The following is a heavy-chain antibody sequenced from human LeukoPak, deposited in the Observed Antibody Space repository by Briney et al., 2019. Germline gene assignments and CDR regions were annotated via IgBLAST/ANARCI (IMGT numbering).Heavy chain of an antibody. V-gene: IGHV3-48*04. CDR2: ISSSSSTI. CDR3: ARGRYNYGYIYDY. D-gene: IGHD5-18*01. Sequence: GGSLRLSCAASGFTFSSYSMNWVRQAPGKGLEWVSYISSSSSTIYYADSVKGRFTISRDNAKNSLYLQMNSLRAEDTAVYYCARGRYNYGYIYDYWGQGTLVTVSS. CDR1: GFTFSSYS. J-gene: IGHJ4*02.